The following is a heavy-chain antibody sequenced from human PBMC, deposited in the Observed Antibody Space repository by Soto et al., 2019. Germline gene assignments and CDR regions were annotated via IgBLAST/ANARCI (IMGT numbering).Heavy chain of an antibody. D-gene: IGHD5-18*01. J-gene: IGHJ4*02. CDR3: ASDVDTAKVTGY. Sequence: GASVKVSCKASGGTFSSYATSWVRQAPGQGLEWMGGIIPIFGTANYAQKFQGRVTITADESTSTAYMELSSLRSEDTAVYYCASDVDTAKVTGYWGQGTLVTVSS. CDR1: GGTFSSYA. CDR2: IIPIFGTA. V-gene: IGHV1-69*13.